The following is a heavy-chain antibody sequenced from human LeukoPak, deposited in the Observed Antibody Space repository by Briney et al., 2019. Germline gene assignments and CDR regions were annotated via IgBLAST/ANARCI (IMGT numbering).Heavy chain of an antibody. Sequence: SETLSLTCTVSGGSISSSTYYWGWIRQPPGKGLGWIGSIYYSGSTYYNPSLKSRVTISVDTSKNQFSLKLSSVTAADTAVYYCAGPSWYYFDYWGQGTLVTVSS. D-gene: IGHD6-13*01. J-gene: IGHJ4*02. CDR2: IYYSGST. CDR1: GGSISSSTYY. V-gene: IGHV4-39*01. CDR3: AGPSWYYFDY.